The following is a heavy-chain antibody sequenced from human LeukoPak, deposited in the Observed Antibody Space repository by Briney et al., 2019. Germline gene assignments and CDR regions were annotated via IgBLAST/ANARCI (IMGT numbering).Heavy chain of an antibody. CDR2: ISAYNGNT. J-gene: IGHJ5*02. D-gene: IGHD3-10*01. CDR1: GYTFTSYG. CDR3: ARGGVPYYYGSGSYYNVVNWFDP. Sequence: ASVKVSCKASGYTFTSYGISWVRQAPGQGLEWMGWISAYNGNTNYAQKLQGRVTMTTDTSTSTAYMELRSLRSDDTAVYYCARGGVPYYYGSGSYYNVVNWFDPWGQGTLVTVSS. V-gene: IGHV1-18*01.